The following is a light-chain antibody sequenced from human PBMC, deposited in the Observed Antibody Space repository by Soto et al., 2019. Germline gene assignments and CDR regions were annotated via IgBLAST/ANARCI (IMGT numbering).Light chain of an antibody. V-gene: IGLV2-14*01. CDR2: DVT. Sequence: QSALTQPASVSGSPGQSITISCTGTSSDVGGYNYVSWYQQHPVKAPKLMIYDVTNRPSGVSDRFSGSKSGNTASLTISGLQAEDEADYYCSSYTSSSTPYVFGTGTKVTDL. CDR1: SSDVGGYNY. J-gene: IGLJ1*01. CDR3: SSYTSSSTPYV.